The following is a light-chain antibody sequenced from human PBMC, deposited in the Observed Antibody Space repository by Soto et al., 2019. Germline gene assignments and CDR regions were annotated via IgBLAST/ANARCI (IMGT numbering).Light chain of an antibody. Sequence: EIVMTQSPATLSVSPGERATLSCRASQSVSSNLAWYQQKPGQAPRLLIYGASTRATGIPARFSGSGSGTEFTLTISSLQSEDFAVYYCQQHDASFTWTFGQGTKVDIK. CDR2: GAS. J-gene: IGKJ1*01. CDR3: QQHDASFTWT. CDR1: QSVSSN. V-gene: IGKV3-15*01.